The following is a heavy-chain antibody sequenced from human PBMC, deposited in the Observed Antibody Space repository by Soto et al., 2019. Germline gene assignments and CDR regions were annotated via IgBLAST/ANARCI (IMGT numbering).Heavy chain of an antibody. CDR3: SRYYDSLTGYNY. J-gene: IGHJ4*02. D-gene: IGHD3-9*01. Sequence: EVQVVESGGGLVKPGGSLGLSCAVSGFTFSTYNMNWVRQAPGKGLQWVSSISSSSSYIYYADSVKGRFTISRDNAKNSLYLQMNSLRVEDTAVYYCSRYYDSLTGYNYWGQGTLVIVSS. CDR1: GFTFSTYN. V-gene: IGHV3-21*01. CDR2: ISSSSSYI.